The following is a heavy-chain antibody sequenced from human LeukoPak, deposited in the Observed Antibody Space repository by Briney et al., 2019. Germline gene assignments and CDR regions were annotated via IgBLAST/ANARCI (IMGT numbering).Heavy chain of an antibody. CDR1: GFTFSSYG. J-gene: IGHJ4*02. V-gene: IGHV3-30*03. D-gene: IGHD4-17*01. Sequence: GGSLRLSCAASGFTFSSYGMHWVRQAPGKGLEWVAVISYDGSNKYYADSVKGRFTISRDNSKNALYLHMDSLRAEDTAVYYCARDFNVYYGDYFDYWGQGTLVTVSS. CDR3: ARDFNVYYGDYFDY. CDR2: ISYDGSNK.